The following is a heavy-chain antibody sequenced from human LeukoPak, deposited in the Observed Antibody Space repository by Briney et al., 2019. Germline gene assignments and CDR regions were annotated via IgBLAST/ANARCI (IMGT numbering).Heavy chain of an antibody. D-gene: IGHD4/OR15-4a*01. CDR2: ISSSSSST. V-gene: IGHV3-48*02. J-gene: IGHJ4*02. Sequence: PGGSLRLSCAASGFTFSSYGMNWVRQAPGKGLEWVSYISSSSSSTYYADSVKGRFTISRDNAKNSLYLQMNSLRDEDTAVYSCVRGMGAIDYWGQGTLVTDSS. CDR1: GFTFSSYG. CDR3: VRGMGAIDY.